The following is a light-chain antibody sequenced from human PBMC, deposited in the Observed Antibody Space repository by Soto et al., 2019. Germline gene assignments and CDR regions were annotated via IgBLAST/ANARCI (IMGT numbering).Light chain of an antibody. Sequence: DIQMTQSPSSLSASVGDRVTITCQASQDISNYLNWYQQKPGKAPKLLVYDASKLETGVPSRFSGSGSGTDFTFSISSLQPGDIATYYCQQYDNLPYTFGQGTKLEIK. CDR1: QDISNY. V-gene: IGKV1-33*01. J-gene: IGKJ2*01. CDR2: DAS. CDR3: QQYDNLPYT.